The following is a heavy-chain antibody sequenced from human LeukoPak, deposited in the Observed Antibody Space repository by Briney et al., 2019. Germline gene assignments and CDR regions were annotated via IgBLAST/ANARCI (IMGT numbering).Heavy chain of an antibody. V-gene: IGHV4-34*01. J-gene: IGHJ4*02. Sequence: KTSVTLSLTCAVYGGSFSGYYWSWIRQPPGKWLEWIGEINHSGSTNYNASPKSRVTISVDTSKNQLSLKLKSVTGADTAVYYCARRPLRLRYSSSCHFDYWGQGTLVTVSS. D-gene: IGHD6-13*01. CDR1: GGSFSGYY. CDR2: INHSGST. CDR3: ARRPLRLRYSSSCHFDY.